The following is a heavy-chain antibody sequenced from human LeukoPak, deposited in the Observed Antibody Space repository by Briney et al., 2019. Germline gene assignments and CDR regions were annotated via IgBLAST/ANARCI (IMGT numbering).Heavy chain of an antibody. V-gene: IGHV1-3*01. CDR2: INAGNGNT. CDR3: ARGPRSSGWYGPLDY. Sequence: ASVKVSCKASGYTCTSYAMHWVRQAPGQRLEWMGWINAGNGNTKYSQKFQGRVTITRDTSASTAYMEPSSLRSEDTAVYYCARGPRSSGWYGPLDYWGQGTLVTVSS. CDR1: GYTCTSYA. J-gene: IGHJ4*02. D-gene: IGHD6-19*01.